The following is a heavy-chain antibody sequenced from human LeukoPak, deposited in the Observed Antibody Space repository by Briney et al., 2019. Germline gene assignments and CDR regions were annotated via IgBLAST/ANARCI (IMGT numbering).Heavy chain of an antibody. D-gene: IGHD3-22*01. CDR2: NNTNTGNP. V-gene: IGHV7-4-1*02. CDR1: GYTFTSYA. Sequence: ASVKVSCKASGYTFTSYAMNWVRQAPGQGLEWMGWNNTNTGNPTYAQGFTGRFVFSLDTSVSTAYLQISSLKAEDTAVYYCARSTYYYDSRAFDIWGQGTMVTVSS. CDR3: ARSTYYYDSRAFDI. J-gene: IGHJ3*02.